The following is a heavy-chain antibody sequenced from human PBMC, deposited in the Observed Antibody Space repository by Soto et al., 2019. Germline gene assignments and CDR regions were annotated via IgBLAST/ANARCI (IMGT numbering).Heavy chain of an antibody. Sequence: AASVKVSCKASGYTLTNYGVTWVRQAPGQGLEWLGRVTPYKADTNSAQNLQGRVTMATDTSTNTAYLELRSLRSDDTAVYYCARPAYCGGDCYYYFDKWGQGTRVTVSS. CDR2: VTPYKADT. CDR1: GYTLTNYG. V-gene: IGHV1-18*04. D-gene: IGHD2-21*02. J-gene: IGHJ4*02. CDR3: ARPAYCGGDCYYYFDK.